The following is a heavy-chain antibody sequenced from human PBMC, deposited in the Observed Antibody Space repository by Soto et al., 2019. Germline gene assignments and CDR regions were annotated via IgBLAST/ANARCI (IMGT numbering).Heavy chain of an antibody. Sequence: SVKVSCKASRVAFNKFIVTWVRQAPGLGLEWVGGIIPVFGTANYAQKFQGRVTITADESTSTSYMEVNNLRSDDTAVYYCAKVRYSSPMGYYYGMDVWGQGTTVTVSS. CDR1: RVAFNKFI. V-gene: IGHV1-69*13. CDR3: AKVRYSSPMGYYYGMDV. D-gene: IGHD2-2*01. CDR2: IIPVFGTA. J-gene: IGHJ6*02.